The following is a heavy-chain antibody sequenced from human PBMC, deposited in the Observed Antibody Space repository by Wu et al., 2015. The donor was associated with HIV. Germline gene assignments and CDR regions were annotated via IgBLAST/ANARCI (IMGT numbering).Heavy chain of an antibody. V-gene: IGHV1-2*02. CDR2: INPKSGRT. J-gene: IGHJ3*01. CDR1: GGTFSSYA. CDR3: AKLWSXYDDDVDL. Sequence: QVQLVQSGAEVKKPGSSVKVSCKASGGTFSSYAISWMRQAPGQGLKWMGRINPKSGRTYYDQEFQGRITMTRDMSSNSAYMELRKLTLGDTATYFCAKLWSXYDDDVDLWGQGTGVT. D-gene: IGHD7-27*01.